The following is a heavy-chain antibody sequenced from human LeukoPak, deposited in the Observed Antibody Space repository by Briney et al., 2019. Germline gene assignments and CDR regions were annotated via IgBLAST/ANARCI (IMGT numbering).Heavy chain of an antibody. CDR3: ANQYQLLSGGWFDP. Sequence: SETLSLTYAVYGGSFSGYYWSWIRQPPGKGLEWIGEINHSGSTNYNPSLKSRVAISVDTSKNQFSLKLSSVTAADTAVYYCANQYQLLSGGWFDPWGQGTLVTVSS. V-gene: IGHV4-34*01. D-gene: IGHD2-2*01. CDR1: GGSFSGYY. J-gene: IGHJ5*02. CDR2: INHSGST.